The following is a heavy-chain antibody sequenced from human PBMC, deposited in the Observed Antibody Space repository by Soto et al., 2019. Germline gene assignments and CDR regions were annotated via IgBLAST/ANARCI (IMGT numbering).Heavy chain of an antibody. V-gene: IGHV3-11*01. D-gene: IGHD3-22*01. CDR2: ISSSGSTI. CDR1: GFTFSDYY. CDR3: AREESYQYDSSGSSYWYFDL. J-gene: IGHJ2*01. Sequence: QVHLVESGGGLVKPGGSLRLSCAASGFTFSDYYMSWIRQAPGKGLEWVSYISSSGSTIYYADSVKGRFTISRDNAKNSLYLQMNSLRAEDTAVYYCAREESYQYDSSGSSYWYFDLWGRGTLVTVSS.